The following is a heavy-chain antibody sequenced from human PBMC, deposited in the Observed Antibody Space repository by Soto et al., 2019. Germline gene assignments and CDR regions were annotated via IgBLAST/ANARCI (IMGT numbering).Heavy chain of an antibody. CDR1: GYTSFNYG. CDR2: ISGYNGNT. J-gene: IGHJ5*02. CDR3: ARKSSTSSWFDP. V-gene: IGHV1-18*01. D-gene: IGHD2-2*01. Sequence: QVQLVQSGAEVKKPGASVKVSCKASGYTSFNYGISWVRQAPGQGLEWMGWISGYNGNTNYAQKFQARVTMTTDTSTRTAYMELRSLRSDDTALYYCARKSSTSSWFDPWGQGTLVTVSS.